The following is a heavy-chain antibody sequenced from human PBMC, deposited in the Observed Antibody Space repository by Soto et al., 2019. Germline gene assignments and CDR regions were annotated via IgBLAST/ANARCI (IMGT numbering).Heavy chain of an antibody. D-gene: IGHD3-22*01. CDR3: ARPTLLYDSSGYYPGYFQH. CDR2: IYYSGST. J-gene: IGHJ1*01. Sequence: SETLSLTCTVSGGSISSYYWSWIRQPPGKGLEWIGYIYYSGSTNYNPSLKSRVTISVDTSKNQFSLKLSSVTAADTAVYYCARPTLLYDSSGYYPGYFQHWGQGTLVAVCS. V-gene: IGHV4-59*01. CDR1: GGSISSYY.